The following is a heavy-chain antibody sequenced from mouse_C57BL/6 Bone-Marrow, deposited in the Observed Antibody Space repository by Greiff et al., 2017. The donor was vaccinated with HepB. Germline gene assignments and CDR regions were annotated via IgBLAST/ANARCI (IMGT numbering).Heavy chain of an antibody. V-gene: IGHV7-3*01. J-gene: IGHJ4*01. CDR2: IRNKANGYTT. CDR1: GFTFTDYY. Sequence: EVKLMESGGGLVQPGGSLSLSCAASGFTFTDYYMSWVRQPPGKALEWLGFIRNKANGYTTEYSASVKGRFTISRDNSQSILYLQMNAVRAEDSATYYCARYYAMDCWGQGTSVTVSS. CDR3: ARYYAMDC.